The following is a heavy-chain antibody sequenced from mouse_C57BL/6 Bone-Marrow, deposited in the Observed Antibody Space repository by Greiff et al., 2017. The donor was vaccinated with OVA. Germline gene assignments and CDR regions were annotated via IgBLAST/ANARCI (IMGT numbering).Heavy chain of an antibody. CDR3: ARSYDGVCYAMDY. V-gene: IGHV1-72*01. J-gene: IGHJ4*01. CDR2: IDPNSGGT. D-gene: IGHD2-12*01. Sequence: VQLQQPGAELVKPGASVKLSCKASGYTFTSYWMHWVKQRPGRGLEWIGRIDPNSGGTKYNEKFKSKATLTVDKPSSTGYMQLSSLTSEYSAVYYCARSYDGVCYAMDYWGKGTSVTVSS. CDR1: GYTFTSYW.